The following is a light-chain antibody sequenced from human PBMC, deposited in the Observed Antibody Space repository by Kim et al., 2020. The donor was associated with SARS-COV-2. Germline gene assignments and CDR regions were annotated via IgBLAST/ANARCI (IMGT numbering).Light chain of an antibody. J-gene: IGLJ3*02. Sequence: SALTQPSSVSGSPGQSITISCTGTSSDVGGYNYVSWYQQHPGKAPKLMIYDVSNRPSGVSDRFSGSKSGNTASLTISGLQAEDGADYYCSSHTTSRTRVFGGGTQLTVL. CDR3: SSHTTSRTRV. V-gene: IGLV2-14*03. CDR2: DVS. CDR1: SSDVGGYNY.